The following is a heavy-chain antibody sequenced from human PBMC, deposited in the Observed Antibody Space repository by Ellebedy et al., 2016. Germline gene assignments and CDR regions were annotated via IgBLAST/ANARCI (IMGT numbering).Heavy chain of an antibody. J-gene: IGHJ4*02. D-gene: IGHD1-26*01. Sequence: SETLSLTXTVSGGSISSGSYYWSWIRQPAGKGLEWIGRIYTSGSTNYNPSLKSRVTMSVDTSKNQFSLKLSSVTAADTAVYYCARVDGSYGRDYFDYWGQGTLVTVSS. CDR2: IYTSGST. CDR3: ARVDGSYGRDYFDY. CDR1: GGSISSGSYY. V-gene: IGHV4-61*02.